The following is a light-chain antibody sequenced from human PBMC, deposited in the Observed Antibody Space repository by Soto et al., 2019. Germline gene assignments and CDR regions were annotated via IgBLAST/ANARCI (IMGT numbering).Light chain of an antibody. CDR1: QSVSPSS. Sequence: EILLTQSPGTLSLSPGERATLSCRASQSVSPSSLAWYQQRPGKSPRLLIYGASSRATGIPDRFSGRGSGTDFTLIISRLEPEDFAVYYCQQFAGSFGGGTKVDIK. J-gene: IGKJ4*02. CDR3: QQFAGS. V-gene: IGKV3-20*01. CDR2: GAS.